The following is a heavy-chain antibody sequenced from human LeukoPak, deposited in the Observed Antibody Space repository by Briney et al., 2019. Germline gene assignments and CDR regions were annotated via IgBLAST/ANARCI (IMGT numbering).Heavy chain of an antibody. CDR1: GGSFSGYY. CDR2: INHSGST. V-gene: IGHV4-34*01. CDR3: ARGHRRQWLSSNWFDP. J-gene: IGHJ5*02. D-gene: IGHD6-19*01. Sequence: PSETLSLTCAAYGGSFSGYYWSWIRQPPGKGLEWIGEINHSGSTNYNPSLKSRVTISVDTSKNQFSLKLSSVTAADTAVYYCARGHRRQWLSSNWFDPWGQGTLVTVSS.